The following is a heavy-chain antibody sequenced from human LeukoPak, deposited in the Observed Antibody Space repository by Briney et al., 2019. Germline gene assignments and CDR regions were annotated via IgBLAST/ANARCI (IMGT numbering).Heavy chain of an antibody. CDR3: ARQTGSGLFILP. CDR1: GGSFSRYY. CDR2: INHRGST. D-gene: IGHD3/OR15-3a*01. Sequence: SETLSLTCAVNGGSFSRYYWSWIRQPPGKGLEWIGEINHRGSTNYNPSLKSRVTISVDTSKNQFSLKLTSVTAADTAVYYCARQTGSGLFILPGGQGTLVTVSS. J-gene: IGHJ4*02. V-gene: IGHV4-34*01.